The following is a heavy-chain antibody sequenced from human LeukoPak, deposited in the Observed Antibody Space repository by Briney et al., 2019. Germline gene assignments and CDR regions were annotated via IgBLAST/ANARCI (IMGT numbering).Heavy chain of an antibody. V-gene: IGHV4-34*01. Sequence: SETLSLTCAVYGGSFSGFYCSWIRQPPGKGLEWIGEISDSGRTNYNPSIKSRVTISVDTSKNRFSLKLRSVTAADTAVYYCARWRGDTSGYYYFDYWGQGTLVTV. CDR2: ISDSGRT. D-gene: IGHD3-22*01. CDR3: ARWRGDTSGYYYFDY. CDR1: GGSFSGFY. J-gene: IGHJ4*02.